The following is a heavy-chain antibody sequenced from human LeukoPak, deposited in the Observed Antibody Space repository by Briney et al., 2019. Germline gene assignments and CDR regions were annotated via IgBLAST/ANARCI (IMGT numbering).Heavy chain of an antibody. V-gene: IGHV7-4-1*02. CDR1: GYTFTSDA. Sequence: ASVKVSCKASGYTFTSDAMNWVRQAPGEGLEWMGWINTNTGNPTYAQGFTGRFVFSLDTSVSTAYLQISSLKAEDTAEYYCVREVVVTRFDYWGQGTLVTVSS. J-gene: IGHJ4*02. D-gene: IGHD3-22*01. CDR3: VREVVVTRFDY. CDR2: INTNTGNP.